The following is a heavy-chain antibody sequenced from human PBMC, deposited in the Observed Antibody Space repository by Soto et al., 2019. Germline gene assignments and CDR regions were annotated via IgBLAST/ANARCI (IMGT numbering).Heavy chain of an antibody. V-gene: IGHV3-23*01. J-gene: IGHJ6*02. CDR2: LTASGLNT. CDR3: AKGMGNAKEV. D-gene: IGHD2-8*01. CDR1: GFNFGSYG. Sequence: GSLRLSCSASGFNFGSYGMSWVRQAPGKGLEWVSGLTASGLNTYYTDSVKGRFTISRDNSRNTVYLQMSGLRVEDTAVFHCAKGMGNAKEVWGPGNTVTVSS.